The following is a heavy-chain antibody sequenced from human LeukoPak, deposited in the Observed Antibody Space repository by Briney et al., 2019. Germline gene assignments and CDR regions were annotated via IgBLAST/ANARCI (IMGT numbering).Heavy chain of an antibody. CDR1: GGSISSGDYY. Sequence: PSETLSLTCTVYGGSISSGDYYLSWIRQPPGKGLEWIVCIYYSGSTYYNPSLKSRVTISVDTSKNQFSLKLSSVTAADTAVYYCARAPTVYYYDSSGYYYATYYFDYWGQGTLVTVSS. D-gene: IGHD3-22*01. CDR3: ARAPTVYYYDSSGYYYATYYFDY. V-gene: IGHV4-30-4*01. CDR2: IYYSGST. J-gene: IGHJ4*02.